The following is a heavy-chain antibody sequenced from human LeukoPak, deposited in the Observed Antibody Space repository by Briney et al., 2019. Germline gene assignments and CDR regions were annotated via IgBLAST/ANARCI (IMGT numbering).Heavy chain of an antibody. V-gene: IGHV3-7*01. D-gene: IGHD1-14*01. Sequence: GGSLRLSCAASGFTFSGHWMRWVRQAPGKGLEWVANINQGGSDKYYVDSVKGRFTISRDNANNLLYLQMNILRGEDTAVYYCTRDRSRAEDDWGQGTLVTVSS. CDR1: GFTFSGHW. CDR2: INQGGSDK. J-gene: IGHJ4*02. CDR3: TRDRSRAEDD.